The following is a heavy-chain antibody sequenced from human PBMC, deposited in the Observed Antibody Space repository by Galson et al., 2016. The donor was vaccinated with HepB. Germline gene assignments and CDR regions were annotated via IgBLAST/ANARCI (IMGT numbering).Heavy chain of an antibody. CDR2: ISSKGGST. CDR3: AKGPKEQPDNWLDP. D-gene: IGHD6-13*01. J-gene: IGHJ5*02. Sequence: SLRLSCAGSGFTFSRYAMLWVRQAPGKGLEYVSSISSKGGSTYYADSMKGRLSISRDNSKNTLYLQMSGLRGEDTAVYYCAKGPKEQPDNWLDPWGQGTLVTVSS. V-gene: IGHV3-64D*06. CDR1: GFTFSRYA.